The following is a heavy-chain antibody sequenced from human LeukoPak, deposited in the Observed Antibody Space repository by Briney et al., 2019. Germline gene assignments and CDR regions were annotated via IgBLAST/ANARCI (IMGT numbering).Heavy chain of an antibody. CDR1: GYTFTSHG. CDR2: ISAYNGNT. D-gene: IGHD4-17*01. Sequence: ASVKVSCKASGYTFTSHGISWVRQAPGQGLEWMGWISAYNGNTNYAQKLQGRVTMTTDTSTSTAYMELRSLRSDNTAVYYCARSVYGEPFDYWGQGTLVTVSS. CDR3: ARSVYGEPFDY. V-gene: IGHV1-18*01. J-gene: IGHJ4*02.